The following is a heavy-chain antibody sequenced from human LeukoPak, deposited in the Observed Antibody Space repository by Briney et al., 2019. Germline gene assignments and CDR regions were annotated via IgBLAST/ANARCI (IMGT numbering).Heavy chain of an antibody. V-gene: IGHV4-59*08. J-gene: IGHJ6*02. D-gene: IGHD5-18*01. CDR1: GGSIRSYY. Sequence: SETLSLTCTVSGGSIRSYYCSWIRQPPGKRLEWIGYIYYSGSTNYNPSLKSRVTISVDTSKNQFSLILSSVTAADTAVYYCAGGVDTGGLGVWGQGTTVIVSS. CDR3: AGGVDTGGLGV. CDR2: IYYSGST.